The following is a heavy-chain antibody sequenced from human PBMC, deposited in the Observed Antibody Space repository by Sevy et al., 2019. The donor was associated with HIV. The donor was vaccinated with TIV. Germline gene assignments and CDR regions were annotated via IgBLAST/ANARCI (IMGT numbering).Heavy chain of an antibody. J-gene: IGHJ6*02. D-gene: IGHD2-15*01. CDR3: ARVGYCSGGSCYSPLYYYYYGMDV. V-gene: IGHV4-34*01. Sequence: SETLSLTCAVYGGSFSGYYWSWIRQPPGKGLEWIGEINHSGSTNYNPSLKSRVTISVDTSKNQFSLKLSSVTAADTAVYYCARVGYCSGGSCYSPLYYYYYGMDVWGQGTTVTVSS. CDR2: INHSGST. CDR1: GGSFSGYY.